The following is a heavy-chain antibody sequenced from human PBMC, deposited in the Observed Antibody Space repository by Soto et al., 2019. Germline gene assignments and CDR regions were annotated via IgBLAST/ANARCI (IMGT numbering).Heavy chain of an antibody. CDR3: ARHRRYGDYPYYYYYMDV. CDR2: IYYNGGT. V-gene: IGHV4-39*01. D-gene: IGHD4-17*01. Sequence: QLQLQESGPGLVKPSETLSLTCTVSGGSISSSSYYWGWIRQPPGKGLEWIGRIYYNGGTYYNRSLQSRVTITVDTSKNQFSLKLSSVTAADTALYYCARHRRYGDYPYYYYYMDVWGKGTTVTVSS. CDR1: GGSISSSSYY. J-gene: IGHJ6*03.